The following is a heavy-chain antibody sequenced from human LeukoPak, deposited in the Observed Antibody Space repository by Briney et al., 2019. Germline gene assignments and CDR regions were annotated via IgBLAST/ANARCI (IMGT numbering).Heavy chain of an antibody. CDR3: ARDLRGYSGYAY. V-gene: IGHV4-38-2*02. D-gene: IGHD5-12*01. Sequence: SETLSLTCAVSGYSISSGYYWGWIRQPPGEGLEWIGSIYHSGSTYYNPALKSRVTISVDTSKNQFSLKLSSVTAADTAVYYCARDLRGYSGYAYWGQGTLVTVSS. CDR1: GYSISSGYY. CDR2: IYHSGST. J-gene: IGHJ4*02.